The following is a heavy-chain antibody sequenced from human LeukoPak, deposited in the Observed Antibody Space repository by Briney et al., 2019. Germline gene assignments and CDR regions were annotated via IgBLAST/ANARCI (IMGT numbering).Heavy chain of an antibody. V-gene: IGHV2-5*01. D-gene: IGHD3-22*01. CDR2: IYWNDDK. J-gene: IGHJ4*02. CDR1: GFSLSTSGVG. CDR3: ANRMYYYDSSGYYYLDY. Sequence: SGPTLVNPTQTLTLTCTFSGFSLSTSGVGVGWIRQPPGKALEWLALIYWNDDKRYSPSLKSRLTITKDTSKNQVVLTMTNMDPVDTATYYCANRMYYYDSSGYYYLDYWGQGTLVTVSS.